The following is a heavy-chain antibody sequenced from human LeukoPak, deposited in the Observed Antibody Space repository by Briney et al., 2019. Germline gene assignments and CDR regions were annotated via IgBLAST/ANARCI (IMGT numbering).Heavy chain of an antibody. Sequence: SVKVSCKASGGTFSSYAISWVRQAPGQGLEWMGGIIPIFGTANYAQKFQGRVTITTDESTSTAYMELSSLRSEDTAVYYCASAGEDYYDSSALGRFDYWGQGTLVTVSS. V-gene: IGHV1-69*05. CDR2: IIPIFGTA. D-gene: IGHD3-22*01. CDR1: GGTFSSYA. CDR3: ASAGEDYYDSSALGRFDY. J-gene: IGHJ4*02.